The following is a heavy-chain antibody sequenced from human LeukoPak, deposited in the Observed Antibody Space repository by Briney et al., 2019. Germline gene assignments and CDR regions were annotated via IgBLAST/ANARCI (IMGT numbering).Heavy chain of an antibody. V-gene: IGHV4-30-2*01. J-gene: IGHJ4*02. D-gene: IGHD3-3*01. CDR1: GDSISTGGYS. CDR3: ARGTAYYDFWSGLLGDY. CDR2: INHSGST. Sequence: PSETLSLTCAVSGDSISTGGYSWNWIRQPPGKGLEWIGEINHSGSTNYNPSLKSRVTISVDTSKNQFSLKLSSVTAADTAVYYCARGTAYYDFWSGLLGDYWGQGTLVTVSS.